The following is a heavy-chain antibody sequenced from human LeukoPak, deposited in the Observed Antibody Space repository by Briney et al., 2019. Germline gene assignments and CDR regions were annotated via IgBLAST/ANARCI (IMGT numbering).Heavy chain of an antibody. V-gene: IGHV5-51*01. CDR2: IYPGDSDT. Sequence: GESLQISCHGSGYRFTSYWIGWVRPMPGKGLEWMGIIYPGDSDTRYSPSFQGQVTISADKSISTAYLRWSGLKASDTAMYYCARQGQYGYNSPDYWGQGTLVTVSS. J-gene: IGHJ4*02. D-gene: IGHD5-24*01. CDR1: GYRFTSYW. CDR3: ARQGQYGYNSPDY.